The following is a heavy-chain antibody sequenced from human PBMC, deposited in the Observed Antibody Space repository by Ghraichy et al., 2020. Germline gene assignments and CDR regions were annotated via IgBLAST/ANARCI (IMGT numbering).Heavy chain of an antibody. CDR2: IYHSGTT. J-gene: IGHJ5*02. Sequence: SETLSLTCTVTGDSITSGGYYWSWLRQSPGKGLEYIGYIYHSGTTYYNPSLSRRVTISIDTSANKFFLNLTSVTAADTAVYYCARDRRDWFLPWGQGTLVTVSS. CDR3: ARDRRDWFLP. V-gene: IGHV4-30-4*01. CDR1: GDSITSGGYY.